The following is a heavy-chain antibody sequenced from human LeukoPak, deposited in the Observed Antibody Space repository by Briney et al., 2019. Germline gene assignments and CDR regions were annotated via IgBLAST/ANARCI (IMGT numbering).Heavy chain of an antibody. CDR1: GYSFTSYW. Sequence: GESLKISFKGSGYSFTSYWIGWVRQMPGKGLEWMGIIYPGDSDTRYSPSFQGQVTISADKSISTAYLQWSSLKASDTAMYYCARRLAYYYGSGSYYGFDYWGQGTLVTVSS. J-gene: IGHJ4*02. V-gene: IGHV5-51*01. CDR2: IYPGDSDT. D-gene: IGHD3-10*01. CDR3: ARRLAYYYGSGSYYGFDY.